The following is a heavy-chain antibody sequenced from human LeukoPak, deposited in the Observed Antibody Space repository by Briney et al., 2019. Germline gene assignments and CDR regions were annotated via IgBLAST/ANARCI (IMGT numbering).Heavy chain of an antibody. CDR1: GFIFSSYS. V-gene: IGHV3-21*01. J-gene: IGHJ4*02. Sequence: GGSLRLSCAASGFIFSSYSMNWVRQAPGKGLEWVSSISTSSSSIYYADSVKGRFTISRDNAKNSLYLQMNSLRAEDTAVYYCARLLSSSSWSDLDYWGQGTLVTVSS. CDR3: ARLLSSSSWSDLDY. D-gene: IGHD6-13*01. CDR2: ISTSSSSI.